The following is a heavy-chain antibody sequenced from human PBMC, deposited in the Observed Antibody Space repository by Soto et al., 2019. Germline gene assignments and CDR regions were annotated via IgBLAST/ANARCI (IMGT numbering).Heavy chain of an antibody. V-gene: IGHV1-18*01. CDR2: INPYNGHT. Sequence: QAQLVQSGAEVKKPGASVKVSCKASGYTFSSFGISWVRQAPGQGPEWVGWINPYNGHTDSAQSLQGRVTVSTDTSPSTASMELRSLRADDTAVYYCARPSGYGHGWGDLGYDPFDIWGQGTMVTVSS. CDR3: ARPSGYGHGWGDLGYDPFDI. J-gene: IGHJ3*02. D-gene: IGHD5-18*01. CDR1: GYTFSSFG.